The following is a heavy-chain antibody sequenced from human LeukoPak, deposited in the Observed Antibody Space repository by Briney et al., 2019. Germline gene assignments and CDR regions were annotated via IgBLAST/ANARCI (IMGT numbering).Heavy chain of an antibody. CDR3: ARSPRVGLDY. CDR2: IYSGGST. V-gene: IGHV3-66*02. J-gene: IGHJ4*02. Sequence: GGSLRLSCAASRFTVSSNYMSWVRQAPGKGLEWISVIYSGGSTYYADSVKGRFTISRDNSKNTLYLQMNSLSAENTAVYYCARSPRVGLDYWGQGTLVTVSS. CDR1: RFTVSSNY.